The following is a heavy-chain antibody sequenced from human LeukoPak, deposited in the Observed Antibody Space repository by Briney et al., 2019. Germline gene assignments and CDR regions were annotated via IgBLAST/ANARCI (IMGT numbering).Heavy chain of an antibody. CDR2: IRYDGSNK. Sequence: GGSLRLSCAASEFTFSNYGMHWVRQAPGKGLEWVAFIRYDGSNKYLADSVKGRFTISRDNSKHTLYLQMNSLRAEDTAVYYCAKGTDSSGPFDYWGQGTLVTVSS. J-gene: IGHJ4*02. D-gene: IGHD3-22*01. CDR3: AKGTDSSGPFDY. V-gene: IGHV3-30*02. CDR1: EFTFSNYG.